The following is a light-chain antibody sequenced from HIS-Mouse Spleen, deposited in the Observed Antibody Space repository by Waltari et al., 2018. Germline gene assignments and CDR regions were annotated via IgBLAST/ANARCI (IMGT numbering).Light chain of an antibody. J-gene: IGLJ1*01. CDR3: CSYAGSYTGV. V-gene: IGLV2-11*01. Sequence: QSALTQPGSVSGSPGQSVTISCTGTSSDVGGYNYVSWYQQHPGKAPKLMIYDVSKRPSGVPDRFSGSKSGNTASLTISGLQAEDGADYYCCSYAGSYTGVFGTGTKVTVL. CDR1: SSDVGGYNY. CDR2: DVS.